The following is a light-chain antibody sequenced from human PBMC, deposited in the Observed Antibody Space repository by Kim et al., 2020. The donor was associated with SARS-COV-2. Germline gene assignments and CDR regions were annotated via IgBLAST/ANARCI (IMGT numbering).Light chain of an antibody. Sequence: VSPGQRAPLSCRASQGVSSNFAWYQQKPGQAPRLLIYGASTRATGIPARFSGSGSGTEFTLTISSLQSEDFAVYYCQQYNNWPGTFGQGTKVDIK. V-gene: IGKV3-15*01. CDR2: GAS. CDR1: QGVSSN. J-gene: IGKJ1*01. CDR3: QQYNNWPGT.